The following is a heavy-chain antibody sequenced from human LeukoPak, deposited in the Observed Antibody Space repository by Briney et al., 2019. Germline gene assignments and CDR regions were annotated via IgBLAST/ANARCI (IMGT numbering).Heavy chain of an antibody. J-gene: IGHJ3*02. CDR2: IYPGDSDT. Sequence: GESLKISCKGSGYTFDTYWIGWVRQMPGKGLEWMGIIYPGDSDTKYRPSFQGQVTISADKSISTAYLQWSSLKASDTAMYYCARHQRDYYDSSGYRVSQNAFDIWGQGTMVTVSS. CDR3: ARHQRDYYDSSGYRVSQNAFDI. V-gene: IGHV5-51*01. D-gene: IGHD3-22*01. CDR1: GYTFDTYW.